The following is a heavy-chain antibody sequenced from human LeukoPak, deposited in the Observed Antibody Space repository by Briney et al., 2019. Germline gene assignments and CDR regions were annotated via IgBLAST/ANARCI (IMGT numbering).Heavy chain of an antibody. J-gene: IGHJ4*02. CDR3: AGGGDFDY. Sequence: GGSLRLSCAASGFSFSIYFMNWVRQAPGKGLEWVSSISRTSEYIHYADSVRGRFAISRDNAKNSVYLKMNSLRAEDTAVYFCAGGGDFDYWGQGILVTVSA. D-gene: IGHD3-16*01. CDR1: GFSFSIYF. CDR2: ISRTSEYI. V-gene: IGHV3-21*01.